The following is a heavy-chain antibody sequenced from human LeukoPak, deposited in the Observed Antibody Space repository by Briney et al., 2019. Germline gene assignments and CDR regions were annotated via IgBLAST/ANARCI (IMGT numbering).Heavy chain of an antibody. D-gene: IGHD6-13*01. Sequence: PSETLSLTCTVSGGSISSYYWSWIRQPPGKGLEWIGYIYYSGSTNYNPSLKSRVTISVDTSKNQFSLKLSSVTAADTAGYYCARGPSSSWYDYWGQGTLVTVSS. V-gene: IGHV4-59*01. CDR3: ARGPSSSWYDY. J-gene: IGHJ4*02. CDR2: IYYSGST. CDR1: GGSISSYY.